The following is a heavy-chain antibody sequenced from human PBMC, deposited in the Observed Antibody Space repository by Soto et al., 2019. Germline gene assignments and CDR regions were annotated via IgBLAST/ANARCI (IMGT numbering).Heavy chain of an antibody. V-gene: IGHV4-30-2*01. CDR3: ARVPDV. CDR1: GGSISSGGYS. J-gene: IGHJ6*02. CDR2: IYHSEST. Sequence: PSETLSLTCAVSGGSISSGGYSWSWIRQPPGKGLEWIGYIYHSESTYYNPSLKSRVTISVDRSKNQFSLKLSSVTAADTAVYYCARVPDVWGQGTTVTVAS.